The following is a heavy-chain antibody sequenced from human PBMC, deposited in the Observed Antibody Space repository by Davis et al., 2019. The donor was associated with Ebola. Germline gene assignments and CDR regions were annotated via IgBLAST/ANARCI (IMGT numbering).Heavy chain of an antibody. Sequence: SETLSLTCTVSGGSISSYYWSWIRQPPGKGLEWIGYIYYSGSTNYNPSLKSRVTISVDTSKNQFSLKLSSVTAADTAVYYCARRPGYCSSTSCYDAFDIWGQGTMVTVSS. CDR2: IYYSGST. CDR1: GGSISSYY. D-gene: IGHD2-2*01. CDR3: ARRPGYCSSTSCYDAFDI. V-gene: IGHV4-59*01. J-gene: IGHJ3*02.